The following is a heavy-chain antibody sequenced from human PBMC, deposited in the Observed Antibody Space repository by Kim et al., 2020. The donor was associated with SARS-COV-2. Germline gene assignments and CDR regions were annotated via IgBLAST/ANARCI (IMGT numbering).Heavy chain of an antibody. CDR3: AKAFMDSSGYYYSLFDY. D-gene: IGHD3-22*01. CDR2: ISWDGGST. CDR1: GFTFDDYT. V-gene: IGHV3-43*01. J-gene: IGHJ4*02. Sequence: GGSLRLSCAASGFTFDDYTMHWVRQAPGKGLEWVSLISWDGGSTYYADSVKGRFTISRDNSKNSLYLQMNSLRTEDTALYYCAKAFMDSSGYYYSLFDYWGQGTLVTVSS.